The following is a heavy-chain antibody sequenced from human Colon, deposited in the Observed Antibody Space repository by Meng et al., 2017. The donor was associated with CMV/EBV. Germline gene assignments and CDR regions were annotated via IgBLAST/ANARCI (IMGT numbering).Heavy chain of an antibody. Sequence: EVPLWGAGGCLVQPGGSLRLSRAVSAFNVSGGYMSWVRQAPGKGLEWVSSIFSNGNTYYADSVKGRFTISRDDSKNILFLQMNTLRAEDTAVYSCADFENGPGYWGQGTLVTVSS. CDR1: AFNVSGGY. D-gene: IGHD1-14*01. CDR3: ADFENGPGY. V-gene: IGHV3-66*01. J-gene: IGHJ4*02. CDR2: IFSNGNT.